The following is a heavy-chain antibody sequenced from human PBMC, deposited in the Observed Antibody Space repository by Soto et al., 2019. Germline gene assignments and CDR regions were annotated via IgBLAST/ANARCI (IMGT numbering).Heavy chain of an antibody. Sequence: GGSLRLSCAASGFTFSSYAMHWVRQAPGKGLEWVAVISYDGSNKYYADSVKGRFTISRDNSKNTLYLQMNSLRAEDTAVYYCARDLRYHNKGQQLVLHYFDYWGQGTLVTVSS. J-gene: IGHJ4*02. CDR1: GFTFSSYA. CDR2: ISYDGSNK. V-gene: IGHV3-30-3*01. D-gene: IGHD6-13*01. CDR3: ARDLRYHNKGQQLVLHYFDY.